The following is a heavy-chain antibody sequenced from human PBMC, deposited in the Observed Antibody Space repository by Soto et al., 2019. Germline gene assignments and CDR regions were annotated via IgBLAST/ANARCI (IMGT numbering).Heavy chain of an antibody. J-gene: IGHJ4*02. CDR2: VYSGGAT. CDR3: VRGRYGSEIH. D-gene: IGHD3-10*01. V-gene: IGHV3-53*04. Sequence: EVRLVESGGGLVQPGGSLRLSCAAFGFTVSSNYMTWVRLAPGKGLEWVSLVYSGGATHYAASVKGRFTISTHSSPNTLFLQMNSLRTADTATYYCVRGRYGSEIHWGQGTKVTVSS. CDR1: GFTVSSNY.